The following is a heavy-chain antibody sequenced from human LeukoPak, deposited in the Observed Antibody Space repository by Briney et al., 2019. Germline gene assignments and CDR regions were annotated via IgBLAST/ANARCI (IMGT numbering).Heavy chain of an antibody. V-gene: IGHV4-59*12. CDR2: IYYSGST. CDR3: ATYVEMATIVSGEY. Sequence: SETLSLTCTVSGGSISNYYWSWIRQPPGKGLEWIGYIYYSGSTNQNPSLKSRVTISVDTSKNQFSLKLSSVTAADTAVYYCATYVEMATIVSGEYWGQGTLVTVS. CDR1: GGSISNYY. J-gene: IGHJ4*02. D-gene: IGHD5-24*01.